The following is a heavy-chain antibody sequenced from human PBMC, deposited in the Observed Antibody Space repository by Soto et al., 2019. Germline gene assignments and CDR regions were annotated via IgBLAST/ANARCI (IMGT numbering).Heavy chain of an antibody. D-gene: IGHD5-18*01. CDR2: LIPVFGSP. J-gene: IGHJ6*02. V-gene: IGHV1-69*01. CDR3: TRVLGYTFEPGKTRYYAMDV. CDR1: GGTFSKDA. Sequence: QVQLVQSGAEVKKPGSSVTVSCKTSGGTFSKDAINWVRQAPRQGLEWMGLLIPVFGSPIYAQKFQGRIRITAGGSTSTAFMDLSSLRSEDTAVYYCTRVLGYTFEPGKTRYYAMDVWGQGTTVSVSS.